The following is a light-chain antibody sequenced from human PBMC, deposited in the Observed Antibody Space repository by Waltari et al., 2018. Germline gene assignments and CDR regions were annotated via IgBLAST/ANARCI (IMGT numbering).Light chain of an antibody. CDR3: LQYNNWPPYT. J-gene: IGKJ2*01. Sequence: IVMTQSPLSLPVTPGEPASISCRASQRVSSNLAWYQQKPGQAPRLLIYGASTRASGISARFSGSGSGTEFTLTISSLQSEDFAVYYCLQYNNWPPYTFGQGTKLEI. V-gene: IGKV3-15*01. CDR2: GAS. CDR1: QRVSSN.